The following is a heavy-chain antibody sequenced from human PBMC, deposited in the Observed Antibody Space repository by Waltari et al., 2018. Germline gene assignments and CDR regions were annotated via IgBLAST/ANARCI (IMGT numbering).Heavy chain of an antibody. CDR1: GYSFSDPY. D-gene: IGHD3-9*01. CDR3: VRDFDWGPDY. Sequence: QVQLVQSGAEVMKPGASVKVSCKTSGYSFSDPYLHWVRQAPGQGLDWMGWIKPDSGVTYYATEFQGRVTLTGDMSISTVYMDFSSLTSDDTAIYYCVRDFDWGPDYWGQGTLVTVSS. J-gene: IGHJ4*02. CDR2: IKPDSGVT. V-gene: IGHV1-2*02.